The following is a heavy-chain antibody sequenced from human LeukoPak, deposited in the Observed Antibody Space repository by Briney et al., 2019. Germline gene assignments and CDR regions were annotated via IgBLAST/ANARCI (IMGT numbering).Heavy chain of an antibody. CDR2: INHSGST. CDR1: GGSISSSSYY. CDR3: ERPYRPYDSSGYYYGFDY. Sequence: SETLSLTCTASGGSISSSSYYWGWIRQPPGKGLEWIGEINHSGSTNYNPSLKSRVTISVDTSKNQFSLKLSSVTAADTAVYYCERPYRPYDSSGYYYGFDYWGQGTLVTVSS. D-gene: IGHD3-22*01. J-gene: IGHJ4*02. V-gene: IGHV4-39*07.